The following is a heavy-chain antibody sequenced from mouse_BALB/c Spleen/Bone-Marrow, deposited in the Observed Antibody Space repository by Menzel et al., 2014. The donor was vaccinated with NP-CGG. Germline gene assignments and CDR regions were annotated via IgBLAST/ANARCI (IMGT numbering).Heavy chain of an antibody. D-gene: IGHD1-1*01. Sequence: QVQLQQSGPGLVAPSQSLSITCTVSGFSLTSYGVHWVRQPPGKGLEWLGVIWAGGSTNYNSALMSGLSISKDNSKSQVFLKMNSLQTDDTAMYYCAREGGYYYGSRVAWFAYWGQGTLVTVSA. CDR2: IWAGGST. V-gene: IGHV2-9*02. J-gene: IGHJ3*01. CDR1: GFSLTSYG. CDR3: AREGGYYYGSRVAWFAY.